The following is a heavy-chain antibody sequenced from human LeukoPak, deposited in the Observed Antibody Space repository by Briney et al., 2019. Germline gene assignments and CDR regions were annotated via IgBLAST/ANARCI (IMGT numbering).Heavy chain of an antibody. CDR3: ARNTVAAAGDS. V-gene: IGHV3-7*01. Sequence: GGSLRLSCAASGFTFGSNWMTWVRQAPEKGLEWVAKIKPDGSDEDYVDSVKGRFTISRDNAKNLLYLQMTGLRAEDTAVYYCARNTVAAAGDSWGQGTLATVSS. CDR1: GFTFGSNW. J-gene: IGHJ4*02. CDR2: IKPDGSDE. D-gene: IGHD6-13*01.